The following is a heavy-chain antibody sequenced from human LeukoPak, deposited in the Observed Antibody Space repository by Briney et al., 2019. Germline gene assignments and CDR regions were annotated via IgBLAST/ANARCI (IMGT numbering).Heavy chain of an antibody. D-gene: IGHD3-22*01. V-gene: IGHV3-7*01. J-gene: IGHJ4*02. CDR1: GFTFSNYW. Sequence: GGSLRLSCAASGFTFSNYWMSWVRQAPGKGLEGVANINQDGNEKYYVDSVKGRFTISRDNAKNSLYLQMNSLRAEDTAIYYCLREETIVVIREPPPRGQGTLVTVSS. CDR3: LREETIVVIREPPP. CDR2: INQDGNEK.